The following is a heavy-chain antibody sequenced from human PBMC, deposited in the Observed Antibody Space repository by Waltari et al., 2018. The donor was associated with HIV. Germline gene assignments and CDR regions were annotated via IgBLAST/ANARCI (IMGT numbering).Heavy chain of an antibody. CDR1: GFTFSSYG. CDR2: ISYDGSNK. V-gene: IGHV3-30*18. J-gene: IGHJ6*02. CDR3: AKEPYTGTYYYYGMDV. Sequence: QVQLVESGGGVVQPGRSLRLSCAASGFTFSSYGMHWVRQAPGKGLEWVAVISYDGSNKFYADAVKGRFTISRDNSKNTLYLQMNSLRAEDTAVYYCAKEPYTGTYYYYGMDVWGQGPRSPSP. D-gene: IGHD1-26*01.